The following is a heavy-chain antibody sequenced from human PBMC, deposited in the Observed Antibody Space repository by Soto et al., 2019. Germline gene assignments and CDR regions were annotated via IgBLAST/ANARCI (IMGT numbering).Heavy chain of an antibody. CDR1: GFIFTDYV. Sequence: EVQLLESGGGLVQPGGSLTLSCAASGFIFTDYVMSWVRQAPGKGLEWVSSISGSGGSTFYADSVKGRFIISRDNSKXXXXXXXXXXXXXXXXXXXXXXXXXGLYWFDPWGQGALVSVSS. J-gene: IGHJ5*02. CDR3: XXXXXGLYWFDP. D-gene: IGHD2-2*01. CDR2: ISGSGGST. V-gene: IGHV3-23*01.